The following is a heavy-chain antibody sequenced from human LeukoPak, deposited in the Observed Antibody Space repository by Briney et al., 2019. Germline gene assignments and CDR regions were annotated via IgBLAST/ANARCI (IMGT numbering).Heavy chain of an antibody. CDR2: ISSSSSYI. D-gene: IGHD4-17*01. J-gene: IGHJ6*03. V-gene: IGHV3-11*06. Sequence: GGSLRLSCEPSGFTFSDYSMSWIRQAPGKGLEWVSSISSSSSYIYYADSVKGRFTISRDNAKNSLYLQMNSLRAEDTAVYYCARGRTTVTTFHYYYYMDVWGKGTTVTISS. CDR3: ARGRTTVTTFHYYYYMDV. CDR1: GFTFSDYS.